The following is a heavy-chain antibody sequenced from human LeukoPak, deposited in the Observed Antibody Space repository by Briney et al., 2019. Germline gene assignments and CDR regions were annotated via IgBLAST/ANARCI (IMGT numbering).Heavy chain of an antibody. CDR1: GFTFSSYA. V-gene: IGHV3-23*01. D-gene: IGHD6-19*01. CDR3: AKDPKHEWLVRPNFDFDY. Sequence: GGSLRLSCAASGFTFSSYAMSWVRQAPGKGLEWVSAISGSGGSTYYADSVKGRFTISRDNSKNTLYLQMNSLRAEDTAVYYCAKDPKHEWLVRPNFDFDYWGQGTLVTVSS. J-gene: IGHJ4*02. CDR2: ISGSGGST.